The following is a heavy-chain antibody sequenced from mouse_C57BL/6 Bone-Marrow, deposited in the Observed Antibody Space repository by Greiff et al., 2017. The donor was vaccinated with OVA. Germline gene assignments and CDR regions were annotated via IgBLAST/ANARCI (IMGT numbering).Heavy chain of an antibody. D-gene: IGHD1-1*01. V-gene: IGHV1-59*01. J-gene: IGHJ2*01. CDR3: ARNFPHYYGSSYGY. Sequence: VQLKQPGAELVRPGTSVKLSCKASGYTFTSYWMHWVKQRPGQGLEWIGVIDPSDSYTNYNQKFKGKATLTVDTSSSTAYMQLSSLTSEDSAVYYCARNFPHYYGSSYGYWGQGTTLTVSS. CDR2: IDPSDSYT. CDR1: GYTFTSYW.